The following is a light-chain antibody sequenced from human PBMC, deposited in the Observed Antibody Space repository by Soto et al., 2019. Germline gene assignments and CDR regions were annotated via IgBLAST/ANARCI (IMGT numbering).Light chain of an antibody. CDR2: YRSDSDK. CDR1: SGINVGTYR. V-gene: IGLV5-45*01. J-gene: IGLJ3*02. Sequence: QPVLTQPASLSASPGASASFTCTLRSGINVGTYRIYWYQQTPGSPPQYLLNYRSDSDKQQGSGVPSRFSGSKDASANAGTLFIGGLQSEDEADYYCMIWHSSAYVFGGGTKLTVL. CDR3: MIWHSSAYV.